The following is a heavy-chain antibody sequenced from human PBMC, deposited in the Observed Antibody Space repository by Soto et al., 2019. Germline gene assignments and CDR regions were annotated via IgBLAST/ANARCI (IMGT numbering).Heavy chain of an antibody. Sequence: GSLRLSCAASGFTFSSYGMHWVRQAPGKGLEWVAVISYDGSNKYYADSVKGRFTISRDNAKNSLYLQMNSLRAEDTALYYCAKSMGGTANGMDVWGQGTTVTVSS. D-gene: IGHD2-15*01. J-gene: IGHJ6*02. CDR2: ISYDGSNK. CDR1: GFTFSSYG. V-gene: IGHV3-30*18. CDR3: AKSMGGTANGMDV.